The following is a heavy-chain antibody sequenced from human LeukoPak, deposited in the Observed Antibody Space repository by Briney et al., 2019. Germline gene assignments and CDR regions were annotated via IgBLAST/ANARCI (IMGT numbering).Heavy chain of an antibody. CDR3: VKGGGRGPFDP. Sequence: GGSLRLSCAASGFTFSSYAMTSVRQAPGKGLDWVSAISGSGNNTYHADSVKGRFTVSRDNSRNTLSLQMNSLGAEDTAVYYCVKGGGRGPFDPWGQGTLVTVSS. D-gene: IGHD3-10*01. CDR2: ISGSGNNT. CDR1: GFTFSSYA. V-gene: IGHV3-23*01. J-gene: IGHJ5*02.